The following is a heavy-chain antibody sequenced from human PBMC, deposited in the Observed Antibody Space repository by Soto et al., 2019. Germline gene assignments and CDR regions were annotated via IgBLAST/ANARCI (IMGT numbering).Heavy chain of an antibody. J-gene: IGHJ4*02. V-gene: IGHV3-7*05. D-gene: IGHD3-22*01. CDR2: IKQDGSEK. CDR1: GFTFSSYW. CDR3: ARLPKWAYYYDSSGYYFDY. Sequence: GGSLRLSCAASGFTFSSYWMSWVRQAPGKGLEWVANIKQDGSEKYYVDSVKGRFTISRDNAKNSLYLQPNSLRAEDTAVYYCARLPKWAYYYDSSGYYFDYWGQGTLVTVSS.